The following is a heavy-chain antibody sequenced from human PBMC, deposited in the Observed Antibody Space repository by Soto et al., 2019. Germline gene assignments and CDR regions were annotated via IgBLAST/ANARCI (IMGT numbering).Heavy chain of an antibody. J-gene: IGHJ4*02. V-gene: IGHV1-69*12. CDR2: IIPIFGTA. CDR3: ARFSHTDYGGKGSFDY. CDR1: GGTFSSYA. D-gene: IGHD4-17*01. Sequence: QVQLVQSGAEVKKPGSSVKVSCKASGGTFSSYAISWVRQAPGQGLEWMGGIIPIFGTANYAQKFQGRVTITADEPTSTAYMELSSLRSEDTAVYYCARFSHTDYGGKGSFDYWGQGTLVTVSS.